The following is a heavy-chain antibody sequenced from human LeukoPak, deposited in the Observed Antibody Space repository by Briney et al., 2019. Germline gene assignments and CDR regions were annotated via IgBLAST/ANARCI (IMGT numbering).Heavy chain of an antibody. CDR3: ARELPPVVNYRFDH. Sequence: GRSLRLSCAASGFTFSNYGMHWVRQAPGKGLEWVAVIWYDGSNKYCADSVKGRFTISRDNSKNTLYLQINGLRAEDTAMYYCARELPPVVNYRFDHWGQGTLVTVSS. CDR1: GFTFSNYG. D-gene: IGHD1-7*01. V-gene: IGHV3-33*01. CDR2: IWYDGSNK. J-gene: IGHJ5*02.